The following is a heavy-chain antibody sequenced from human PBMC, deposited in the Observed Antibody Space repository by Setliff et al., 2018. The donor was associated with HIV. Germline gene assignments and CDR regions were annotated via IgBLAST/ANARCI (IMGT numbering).Heavy chain of an antibody. CDR2: IYPGDFVT. CDR3: TRRRRAPGIEDLEAY. V-gene: IGHV5-51*01. D-gene: IGHD1-26*01. Sequence: PGESLKLSCQASGYSFTNYWIGWVRQMPGKGLEWIGVIYPGDFVTRYGPSFQGQVFISADRSITTAYLQWDSLKASDTAMYYCTRRRRAPGIEDLEAYWGQGTLVTVSS. CDR1: GYSFTNYW. J-gene: IGHJ4*02.